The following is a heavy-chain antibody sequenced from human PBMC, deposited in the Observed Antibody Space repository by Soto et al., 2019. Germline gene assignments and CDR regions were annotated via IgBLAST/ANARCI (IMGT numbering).Heavy chain of an antibody. D-gene: IGHD3-10*01. Sequence: PGGSLRLSCAASGFTFSSYTMNWVRQAPGKGLEWVAFITSGSDYIYYADSVKGRFTISRGDANNSLFLQMSSLRAEDTAVYYCTREHVVRLFRRGQRGSFDNWSQGTLVTVSS. CDR3: TREHVVRLFRRGQRGSFDN. CDR1: GFTFSSYT. V-gene: IGHV3-21*01. CDR2: ITSGSDYI. J-gene: IGHJ4*02.